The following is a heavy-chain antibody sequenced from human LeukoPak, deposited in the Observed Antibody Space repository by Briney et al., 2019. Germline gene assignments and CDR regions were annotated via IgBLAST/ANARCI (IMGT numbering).Heavy chain of an antibody. CDR2: ISSSSSYI. J-gene: IGHJ4*02. V-gene: IGHV3-21*01. D-gene: IGHD3-9*01. CDR1: GFTFSSYS. CDR3: ARGGPYYDILTGYSDY. Sequence: GWSLTLSCAASGFTFSSYSKNWVRQAPGKGLEGVSSISSSSSYIYYADSVKGRFTINRDNAKNSLYLQMNSLRDEDTAVYYCARGGPYYDILTGYSDYGGQGTLVTVYS.